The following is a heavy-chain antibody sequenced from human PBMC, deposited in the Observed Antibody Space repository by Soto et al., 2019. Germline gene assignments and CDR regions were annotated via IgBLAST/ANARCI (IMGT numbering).Heavy chain of an antibody. CDR2: IFGDGRT. CDR3: AGDPFQGFGS. J-gene: IGHJ5*01. Sequence: EVQLVESGGGLVQPGGSLRLSCAASGFTVGNNYMSWVRQAPTKGLEWLSVIFGDGRTYYADSVKGRFTVSRDSSENTLCLQINNLRAEDTAVYYCAGDPFQGFGSWGHGTLVTVSS. CDR1: GFTVGNNY. V-gene: IGHV3-66*01.